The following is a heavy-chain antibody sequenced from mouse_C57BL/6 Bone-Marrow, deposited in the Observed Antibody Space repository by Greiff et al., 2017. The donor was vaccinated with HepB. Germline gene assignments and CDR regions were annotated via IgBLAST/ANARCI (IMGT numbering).Heavy chain of an antibody. CDR2: IYPRDGST. J-gene: IGHJ1*03. Sequence: VKLVESGPELVKPGASVKLSCKASGYTFTSYDINWVKQRPGQGLEWIGWIYPRDGSTKYNEKFKGKATLTVDTSSSTAYMELHSLTSEDSAVYFCARSRDWYFDVWGTGTTVTVSS. CDR3: ARSRDWYFDV. V-gene: IGHV1-85*01. CDR1: GYTFTSYD.